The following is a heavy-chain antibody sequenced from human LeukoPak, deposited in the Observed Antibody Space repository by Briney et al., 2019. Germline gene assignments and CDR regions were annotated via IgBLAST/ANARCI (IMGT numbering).Heavy chain of an antibody. CDR2: INPNSGDT. D-gene: IGHD6-6*01. V-gene: IGHV1-2*06. J-gene: IGHJ6*02. CDR1: GHTFGDFY. Sequence: GASVTVSCKASGHTFGDFYLHWVRQAPGQGLEWMGRINPNSGDTNYAQKFQGRVTMTRDTSINIAYVELSRLRSDDTAVYFCARDLSRSSSGLLGYYFFSGMGVWGQGTTVTVSS. CDR3: ARDLSRSSSGLLGYYFFSGMGV.